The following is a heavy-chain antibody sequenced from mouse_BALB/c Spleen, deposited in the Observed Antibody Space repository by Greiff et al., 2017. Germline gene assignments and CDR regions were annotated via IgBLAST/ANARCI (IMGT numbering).Heavy chain of an antibody. D-gene: IGHD1-1*01. CDR3: AREDYYYGSRYQAWFAY. Sequence: EVNVVESGGGLVKPGGSLKLSCAASGFTFSSYTMSWVRQTPEKRLEWVATISSGGSYTYYPDSVKGRFTISRDNAKNTLYLQMSRLRSEDTAMYYCAREDYYYGSRYQAWFAYWGQGTLVTVSA. CDR2: ISSGGSYT. CDR1: GFTFSSYT. J-gene: IGHJ3*01. V-gene: IGHV5-6-4*01.